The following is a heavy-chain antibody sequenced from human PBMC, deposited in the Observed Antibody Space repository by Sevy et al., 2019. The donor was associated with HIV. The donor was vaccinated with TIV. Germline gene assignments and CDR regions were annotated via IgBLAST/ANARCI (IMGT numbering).Heavy chain of an antibody. V-gene: IGHV1-69*13. CDR2: IIPIFGTA. CDR3: ARRGGPQYYYGSGSYSTYYYYYGMDV. Sequence: ASVKVSCKASGGTFSSYAISWVRQAPGQGLEWMGGIIPIFGTANYPQKFQGRVTITADESTSTAYMELSSLRSEDTAVYYVARRGGPQYYYGSGSYSTYYYYYGMDVWGQGTTVTVSS. CDR1: GGTFSSYA. J-gene: IGHJ6*02. D-gene: IGHD3-10*01.